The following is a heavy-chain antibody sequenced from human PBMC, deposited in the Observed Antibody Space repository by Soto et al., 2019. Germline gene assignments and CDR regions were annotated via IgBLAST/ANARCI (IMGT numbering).Heavy chain of an antibody. D-gene: IGHD2-15*01. Sequence: EVQLLESGGGLVQPGGAVRLSCAASGFTFSSHAMSWVRQAPGKGLEWISSISAGSEGAYYADSVKGRFTISRDNSNHTLYLQMNSLRSEDTAVYYCARDLWWYLHWGQGTLVTVSS. CDR1: GFTFSSHA. CDR3: ARDLWWYLH. V-gene: IGHV3-23*01. J-gene: IGHJ4*02. CDR2: ISAGSEGA.